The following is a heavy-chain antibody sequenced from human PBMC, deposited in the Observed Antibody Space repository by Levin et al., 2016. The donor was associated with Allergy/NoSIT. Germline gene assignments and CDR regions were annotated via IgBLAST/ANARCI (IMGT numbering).Heavy chain of an antibody. D-gene: IGHD2-8*02. Sequence: WIRQPPGKGLMWVSRIGPGGSGTSYADSVKDRFTISRDNAKNTLYLQMNSLRAEDTAVYYCARAAPGHDFWGQGTLVTVSS. V-gene: IGHV3-74*01. CDR3: ARAAPGHDF. J-gene: IGHJ4*02. CDR2: IGPGGSGT.